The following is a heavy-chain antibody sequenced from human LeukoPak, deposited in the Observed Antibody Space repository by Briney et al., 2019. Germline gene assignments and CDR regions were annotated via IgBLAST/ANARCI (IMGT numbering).Heavy chain of an antibody. D-gene: IGHD3-22*01. J-gene: IGHJ4*02. Sequence: GGSLRLSCTGSGFTFGDYAMSWFRQAPGKGLEWVGFIRSKAFGGSAEYAAAVKGRFTISRDDSNNIAYLQMKSLKVEDTAVYYCARDLYDSSGYYFGHWGQGTLVTVSS. CDR1: GFTFGDYA. CDR2: IRSKAFGGSA. V-gene: IGHV3-49*03. CDR3: ARDLYDSSGYYFGH.